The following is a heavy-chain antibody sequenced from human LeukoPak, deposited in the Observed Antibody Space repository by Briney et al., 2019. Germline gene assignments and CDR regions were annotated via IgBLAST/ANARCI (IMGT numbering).Heavy chain of an antibody. CDR2: IRYSGST. D-gene: IGHD5-12*01. J-gene: IGHJ6*03. CDR3: ARTTEGYAGGPGYSYYYYMDV. CDR1: GGSISSYY. V-gene: IGHV4-59*01. Sequence: SETLSLTCTVSGGSISSYYWSWIRQPPGKGLEWIGYIRYSGSTHYNPSLKSRVTISVDTSKNQVSLKLRSVTAADTAVYYCARTTEGYAGGPGYSYYYYMDVWGKGTTVTISS.